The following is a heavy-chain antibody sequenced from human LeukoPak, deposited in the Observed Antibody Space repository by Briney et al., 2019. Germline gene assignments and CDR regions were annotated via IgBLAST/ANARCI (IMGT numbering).Heavy chain of an antibody. Sequence: PSETLSLTCTVSGGSISSSSYYWGWIRQPPGKGLEWIGSIYYSGSTYYNPSLKSRVTISVDTSKNQFSLKLSSVTAADTAVYYCAREGYCSGGSCYSPVRVAFDIWGQGTMVTVSS. V-gene: IGHV4-39*07. CDR2: IYYSGST. D-gene: IGHD2-15*01. J-gene: IGHJ3*02. CDR1: GGSISSSSYY. CDR3: AREGYCSGGSCYSPVRVAFDI.